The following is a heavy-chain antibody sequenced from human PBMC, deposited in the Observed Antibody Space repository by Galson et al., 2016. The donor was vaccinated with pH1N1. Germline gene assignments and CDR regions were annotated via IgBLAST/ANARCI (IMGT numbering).Heavy chain of an antibody. CDR1: GFIFSDYS. V-gene: IGHV3-48*04. Sequence: CAASGFIFSDYSFIWVRQAPGKGLEWLSYISTGRRVVQYADSVKGRLTISRDNAQRSVYLQINSLRLEDTAVYHCARLPYGDSFDSWGRGTLVAVSS. D-gene: IGHD4-17*01. CDR2: ISTGRRVV. J-gene: IGHJ4*02. CDR3: ARLPYGDSFDS.